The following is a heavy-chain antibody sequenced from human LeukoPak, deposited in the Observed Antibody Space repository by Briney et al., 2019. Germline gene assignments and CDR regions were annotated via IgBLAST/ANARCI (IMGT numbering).Heavy chain of an antibody. V-gene: IGHV3-7*01. CDR2: IKQDGSEK. J-gene: IGHJ4*02. Sequence: GGSRRLSCAASGFTFSSYWMSWVRQAPGKGLEWVANIKQDGSEKYYVDSVKGRFTISRDNAKNSLYLQMNSLRAEDTAVYYCARDRDAYCGGDCYSDYFDYWGQGTLVTVSS. D-gene: IGHD2-21*02. CDR3: ARDRDAYCGGDCYSDYFDY. CDR1: GFTFSSYW.